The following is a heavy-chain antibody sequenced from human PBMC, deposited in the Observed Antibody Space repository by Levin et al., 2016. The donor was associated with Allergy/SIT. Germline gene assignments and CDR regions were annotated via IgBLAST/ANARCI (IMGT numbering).Heavy chain of an antibody. V-gene: IGHV4-59*01. D-gene: IGHD3-22*01. J-gene: IGHJ3*02. CDR3: ARVGPLGVVVTSDAFDI. CDR1: GGSISSYY. CDR2: IYYSGST. Sequence: GSLRLSCTVSGGSISSYYWSWIRQPPGKGLEWIGYIYYSGSTNYNPSLKSRVTISVDTSKNQFSLKLSSVTAADTAVYYCARVGPLGVVVTSDAFDIVGPRDNGHRLF.